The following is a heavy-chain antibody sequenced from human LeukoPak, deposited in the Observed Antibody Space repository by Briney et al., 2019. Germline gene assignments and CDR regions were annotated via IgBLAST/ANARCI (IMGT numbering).Heavy chain of an antibody. Sequence: GRSLRPSCAASGFTFDDYAMHWVRQAPGKGLEWVSGIGWNGGGLGYADSVKGRFTISRDNPKNSLYLQMNSLRAEDTALYYCVRVGGSGSYYYYYMDVWGKGTTVTVSS. CDR3: VRVGGSGSYYYYYMDV. D-gene: IGHD3-10*01. J-gene: IGHJ6*03. V-gene: IGHV3-9*01. CDR2: IGWNGGGL. CDR1: GFTFDDYA.